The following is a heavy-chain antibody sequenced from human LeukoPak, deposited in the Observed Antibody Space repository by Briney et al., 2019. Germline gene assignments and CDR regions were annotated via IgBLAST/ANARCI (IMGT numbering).Heavy chain of an antibody. CDR1: GGSFSGYY. Sequence: PSETLSLTCAVYGGSFSGYYWSWIRQPPGKGLEWIGEINHSGSTNYNPSLKSRVTISVDTSKNQFSLKLSSVTAADTAVYYCAGAVAGPNWFDPWGQGTLVTVSS. V-gene: IGHV4-34*01. J-gene: IGHJ5*02. CDR2: INHSGST. D-gene: IGHD6-19*01. CDR3: AGAVAGPNWFDP.